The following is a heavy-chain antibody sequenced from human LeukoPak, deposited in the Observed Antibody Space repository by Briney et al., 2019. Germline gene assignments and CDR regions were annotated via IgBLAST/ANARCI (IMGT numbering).Heavy chain of an antibody. CDR3: ARRTMVRGAYGVDV. CDR1: GYSFTSYW. V-gene: IGHV5-51*01. CDR2: IYPGDSDT. D-gene: IGHD3-10*01. J-gene: IGHJ6*02. Sequence: GESLKISCQGSGYSFTSYWIGWVRQMPGKGLEWMGFIYPGDSDTRYSPSFQGQVTISADTSISSAYLQWSSLKASDTAMYYCARRTMVRGAYGVDVWGQGTTVTVSS.